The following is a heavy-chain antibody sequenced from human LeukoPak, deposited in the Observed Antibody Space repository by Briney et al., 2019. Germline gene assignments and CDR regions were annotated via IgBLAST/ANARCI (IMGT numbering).Heavy chain of an antibody. CDR2: ISSGSSTI. V-gene: IGHV3-48*01. CDR1: GFTFSSYS. J-gene: IGHJ4*02. Sequence: PGGSLRLSCAASGFTFSSYSMNWVRQAPGKGLEWVSYISSGSSTIYYADSVKGRFTISRDNAKNSLYLQMNSLRAEDTAVYYCVRELFSFYGDLDYWGRGTLVTVSS. D-gene: IGHD4-17*01. CDR3: VRELFSFYGDLDY.